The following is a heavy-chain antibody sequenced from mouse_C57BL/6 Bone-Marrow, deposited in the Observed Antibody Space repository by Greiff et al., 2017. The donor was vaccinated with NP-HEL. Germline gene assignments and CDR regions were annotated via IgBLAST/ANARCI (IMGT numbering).Heavy chain of an antibody. D-gene: IGHD2-4*01. V-gene: IGHV14-1*01. Sequence: EVQLQESGAELVRPGASVKLSCTASGFNIKDYYMHWVKQRPEQGLAWLGRIDPEDGDTEYAPKFQGKATMTADTSSNPAYLQLSSLTSEDTAVYYCTTPYYDYPLFAYWGQGTLVTVSA. CDR2: IDPEDGDT. CDR3: TTPYYDYPLFAY. CDR1: GFNIKDYY. J-gene: IGHJ3*01.